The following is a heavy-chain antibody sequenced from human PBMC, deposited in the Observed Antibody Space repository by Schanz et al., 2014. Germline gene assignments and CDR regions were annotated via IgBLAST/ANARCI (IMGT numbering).Heavy chain of an antibody. D-gene: IGHD5-18*01. V-gene: IGHV1-18*01. Sequence: QVQLVQSGAEVKKPGPSVRVSCKVSGYAFTTYGISWVRQAPGQGPEFMGWSSTFRNEDTNSAQRFQGRLTMTTDTSTSTAYMELRSLRSDDTALYYCTRGGYSYALSAFDIWGQGTMVTVSS. CDR1: GYAFTTYG. CDR3: TRGGYSYALSAFDI. J-gene: IGHJ3*02. CDR2: SSTFRNEDT.